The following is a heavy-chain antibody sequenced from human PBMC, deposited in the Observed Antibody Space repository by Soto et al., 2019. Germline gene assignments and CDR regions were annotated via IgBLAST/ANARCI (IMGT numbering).Heavy chain of an antibody. CDR2: ISNDGSNR. CDR3: AKASSQYGSGSYYTIDY. Sequence: QVQLVESGGGVVQPGRSLRLSCAASGFTFSSYGMNWVRQAPGKGLEWVAVISNDGSNRYYEDSVKGRFTISRDYSKNTVYLQMNSLRAEDTAVYHCAKASSQYGSGSYYTIDYWGQGTLVTVSS. J-gene: IGHJ4*02. V-gene: IGHV3-30*18. D-gene: IGHD3-10*01. CDR1: GFTFSSYG.